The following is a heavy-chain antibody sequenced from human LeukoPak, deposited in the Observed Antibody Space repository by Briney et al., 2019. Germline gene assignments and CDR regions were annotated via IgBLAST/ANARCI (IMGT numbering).Heavy chain of an antibody. D-gene: IGHD6-19*01. CDR3: AIGPLSGQQWLVLSGY. Sequence: PGGSLRLSCAASGFTFRHYWMDWVRQVPGKGLEWVAKIKEDGSQKYYVDSVKGRFTISRDNAKNSLYLQMNSLRAEDTALYYCAIGPLSGQQWLVLSGYWGQGTLVTVSS. J-gene: IGHJ4*02. V-gene: IGHV3-7*03. CDR1: GFTFRHYW. CDR2: IKEDGSQK.